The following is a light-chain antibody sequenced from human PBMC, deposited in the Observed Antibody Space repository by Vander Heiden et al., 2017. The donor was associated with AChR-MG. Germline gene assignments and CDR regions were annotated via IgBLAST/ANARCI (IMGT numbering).Light chain of an antibody. CDR2: GAS. J-gene: IGKJ4*01. CDR1: QSIGSNY. CDR3: QQYGSSPLT. V-gene: IGKV3-20*01. Sequence: EIVLTQSTGTLSLSPGERATLSCRASQSIGSNYLAWYQQKPGQAPRLLLYGASSRATGIPDRFSGSGSGTDFTLTISRLEPEDFAVYYCQQYGSSPLTFGGGTEVEIK.